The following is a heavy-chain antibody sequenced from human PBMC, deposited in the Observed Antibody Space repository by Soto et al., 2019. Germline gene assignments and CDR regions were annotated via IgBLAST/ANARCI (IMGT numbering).Heavy chain of an antibody. V-gene: IGHV3-48*02. CDR2: ISGRSNTI. D-gene: IGHD3-22*01. CDR3: ARLIGTYHSSGLDV. J-gene: IGHJ6*02. Sequence: PGGSLRLSCVASGFTFSDYNMNWVLQAPGKGLEWVSFISGRSNTIYYADSVKGRFTISRDNAKNTLFLQMNNLRDEDTAVYYCARLIGTYHSSGLDVWGQGTTVTVSS. CDR1: GFTFSDYN.